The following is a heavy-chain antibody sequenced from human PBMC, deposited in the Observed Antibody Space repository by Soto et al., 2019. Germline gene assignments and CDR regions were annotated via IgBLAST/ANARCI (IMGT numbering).Heavy chain of an antibody. V-gene: IGHV1-69*13. CDR3: ARDLYGEGYYYYYGMGV. CDR2: IIPTFGTA. J-gene: IGHJ6*02. Sequence: SVKVSCKASGGTFSSYAISLVRQAPGQGLEWSGGIIPTFGTANYAQKFQGRVTITADESTSTAYMELSSLRSEDTAVYYCARDLYGEGYYYYYGMGVWGQGTTVTVSS. CDR1: GGTFSSYA. D-gene: IGHD4-17*01.